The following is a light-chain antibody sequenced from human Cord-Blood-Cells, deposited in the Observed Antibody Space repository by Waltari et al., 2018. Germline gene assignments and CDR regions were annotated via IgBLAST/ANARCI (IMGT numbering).Light chain of an antibody. CDR2: AAS. J-gene: IGKJ4*01. Sequence: DIQMTQSPSSLSASVGDRVTITCRASQSISSHLNWYQQKPGKAPKLLIYAASSLQSGVPARCSGSGSGTDFTLTISSLQPEDFATYYCQQSYSTPLTFGGGTKVEIK. V-gene: IGKV1-39*01. CDR3: QQSYSTPLT. CDR1: QSISSH.